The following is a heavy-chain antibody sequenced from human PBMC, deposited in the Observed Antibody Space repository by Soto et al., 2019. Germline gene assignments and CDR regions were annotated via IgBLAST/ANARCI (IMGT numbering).Heavy chain of an antibody. J-gene: IGHJ4*02. CDR2: TLXILGTX. V-gene: IGHV1-69*08. CDR3: ARSPGAVEFFFNN. Sequence: SVKVSCKASGDTFSRYTISWVRQAPGQVLKGMGRTLXILGTXNNAQTLQGRXXITADKSXXKASTELSSMRSEQTAVHYCARSPGAVEFFFNNWGRETLVTASS. D-gene: IGHD6-19*01. CDR1: GDTFSRYT.